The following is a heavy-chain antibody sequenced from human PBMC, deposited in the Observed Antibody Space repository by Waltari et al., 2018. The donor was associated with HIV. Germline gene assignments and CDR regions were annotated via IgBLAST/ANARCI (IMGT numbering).Heavy chain of an antibody. CDR3: AKASRSTFDGYGMDV. CDR1: GLTFDDYA. Sequence: EVQLVESGGVVVQPGGSLRLSCAASGLTFDDYAMHWVRQAPGKGLEWVSLISWNGGNTLYADSVKGRFTISRDNSKNSLYLQMNSLRAEDTALYYCAKASRSTFDGYGMDVWGQGTTVTVSS. CDR2: ISWNGGNT. J-gene: IGHJ6*02. D-gene: IGHD3-9*01. V-gene: IGHV3-43D*04.